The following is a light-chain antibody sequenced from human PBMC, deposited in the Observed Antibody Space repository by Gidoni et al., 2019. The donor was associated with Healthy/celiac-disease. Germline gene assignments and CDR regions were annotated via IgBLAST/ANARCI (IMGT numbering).Light chain of an antibody. V-gene: IGKV1-5*01. CDR3: QQYNTYSWT. CDR1: QSISSW. CDR2: DAA. Sequence: DIQITQSPSPLSASVGDSVPITCRASQSISSWLAWYQQKQGKAPKLLLYDAASLESGVTSRLSGSGAGTEFTLTISSLQPDDFATDYCQQYNTYSWTFGQGTKVEIK. J-gene: IGKJ1*01.